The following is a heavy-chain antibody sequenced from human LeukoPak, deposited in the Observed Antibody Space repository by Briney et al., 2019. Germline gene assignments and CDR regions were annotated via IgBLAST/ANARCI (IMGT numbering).Heavy chain of an antibody. CDR1: GYTFTGYY. CDR2: IHPRSGET. CDR3: ARDGEYGTGSYYRGCFDY. D-gene: IGHD3-10*01. V-gene: IGHV1-2*02. Sequence: TLVKVSCEASGYTFTGYYMHWVRQAPGQGLEWMGWIHPRSGETDYAYKFRGRVTMTRDTSISTTYMDLGSLGSDDTAVYYCARDGEYGTGSYYRGCFDYWGQGTLVTVPS. J-gene: IGHJ4*02.